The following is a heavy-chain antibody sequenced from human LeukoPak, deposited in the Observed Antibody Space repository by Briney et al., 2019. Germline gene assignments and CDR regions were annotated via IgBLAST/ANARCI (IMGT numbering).Heavy chain of an antibody. J-gene: IGHJ4*02. V-gene: IGHV4-4*07. D-gene: IGHD2/OR15-2a*01. CDR2: IYSSGST. Sequence: SETLSLTCAVSGGSMNNYYWIWIRQPAGKGLEWIGHIYSSGSTNYNPSLKSRVTMSIDTSKNQFFLKLSSVTAADTAVYYCARRIDYWGQGTLVTVSS. CDR3: ARRIDY. CDR1: GGSMNNYY.